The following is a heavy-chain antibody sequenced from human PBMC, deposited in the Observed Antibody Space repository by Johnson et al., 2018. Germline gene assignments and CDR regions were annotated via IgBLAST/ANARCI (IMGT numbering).Heavy chain of an antibody. CDR1: GFTFSSYD. CDR3: ARDVGSAVFPGAHDAFDI. Sequence: EVQLVESGGGLVQPGGSXRLSCAASGFTFSSYDMHWVRQATGKGLEWVSAIGTAGDTYYPGSVKGRFTISRDNSKNTLYLQMNSLRAEDTAVYYCARDVGSAVFPGAHDAFDIWGQGTMVTVSS. D-gene: IGHD6-13*01. CDR2: IGTAGDT. J-gene: IGHJ3*02. V-gene: IGHV3-13*01.